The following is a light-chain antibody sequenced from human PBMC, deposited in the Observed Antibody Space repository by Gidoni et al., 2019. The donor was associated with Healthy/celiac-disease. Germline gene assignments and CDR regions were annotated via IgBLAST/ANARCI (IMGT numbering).Light chain of an antibody. CDR2: KAS. Sequence: RSASVGDRVTITCRASQSISSWLAWYQQNPGKAPKLLIYKASSLESGVPSRFSGSGSGTEFTLTISSLQPDDFATYYCQQYNSYSYTFGQGTKLEIK. CDR1: QSISSW. CDR3: QQYNSYSYT. J-gene: IGKJ2*01. V-gene: IGKV1-5*03.